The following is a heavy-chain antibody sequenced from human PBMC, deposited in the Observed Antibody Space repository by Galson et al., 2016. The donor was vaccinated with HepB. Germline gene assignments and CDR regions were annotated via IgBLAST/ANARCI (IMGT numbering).Heavy chain of an antibody. CDR2: IYYSGST. CDR3: ARFPSYCGGVSCSYDDDDY. V-gene: IGHV4-59*01. CDR1: GGSINNYY. Sequence: ETLSLTCTVSGGSINNYYWSWIRQPPGKGLEWIGYIYYSGSTNYNPSLKRRVTMSVDTSKNQFSLKLSPVTAADTAVYYCARFPSYCGGVSCSYDDDDYWGQGTLVTVSS. J-gene: IGHJ4*02. D-gene: IGHD2-15*01.